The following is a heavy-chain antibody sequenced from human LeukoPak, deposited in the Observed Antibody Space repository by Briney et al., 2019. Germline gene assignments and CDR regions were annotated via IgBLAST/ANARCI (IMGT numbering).Heavy chain of an antibody. CDR1: GFTFSSYS. CDR2: ISGSSSYI. Sequence: GGSLRLSCAASGFTFSSYSMNWVRQAPGKGLEWVSSISGSSSYIYYADSVKGRFTISRDNAKNSLYLQMNSLRAEDTAVYYCARGLYSYGSSYFDYWGQGTLVTVSS. V-gene: IGHV3-21*01. CDR3: ARGLYSYGSSYFDY. D-gene: IGHD5-18*01. J-gene: IGHJ4*02.